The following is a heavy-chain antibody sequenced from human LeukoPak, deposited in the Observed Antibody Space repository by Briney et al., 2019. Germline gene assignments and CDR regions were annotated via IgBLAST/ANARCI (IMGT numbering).Heavy chain of an antibody. CDR2: INSDGSST. V-gene: IGHV3-74*01. Sequence: GGSLRLSCAASGFTFSSYWMHWVRQAPGKGLVWVSRINSDGSSTSYADSVKGRFTISRDNAKNTLYLQMNGLRAEDTAVYYCARGYSSGWYYYYYYMDVWGKGTTVTVSS. CDR3: ARGYSSGWYYYYYYMDV. J-gene: IGHJ6*03. CDR1: GFTFSSYW. D-gene: IGHD6-19*01.